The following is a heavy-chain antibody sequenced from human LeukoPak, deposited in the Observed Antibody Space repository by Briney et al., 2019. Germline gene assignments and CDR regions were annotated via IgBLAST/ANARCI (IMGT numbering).Heavy chain of an antibody. Sequence: AASVKVSCKASGYSFNTYYMNWVRQAPGQGLEWMGWISAYNGNTNYAQKLQGRVTMTTDTSTSTAYMELRSLRSDDTAVYYCARTMTLNPSNPIDYWGQGTLVTVSS. V-gene: IGHV1-18*01. CDR3: ARTMTLNPSNPIDY. CDR1: GYSFNTYY. CDR2: ISAYNGNT. J-gene: IGHJ4*02. D-gene: IGHD3-22*01.